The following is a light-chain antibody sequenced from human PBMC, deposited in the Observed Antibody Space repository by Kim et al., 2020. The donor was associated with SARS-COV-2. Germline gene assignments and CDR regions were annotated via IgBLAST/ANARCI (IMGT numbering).Light chain of an antibody. CDR2: AAS. CDR1: QGISYH. CDR3: QKYDGAPWT. J-gene: IGKJ1*01. V-gene: IGKV1-27*01. Sequence: GDRVTITCRASQGISYHLAWYQQKPGKVPKLLIYAASALQSGVASRFSGSGSGTDFTLTINSLQPEDVATYYCQKYDGAPWTFGQGTKVDIK.